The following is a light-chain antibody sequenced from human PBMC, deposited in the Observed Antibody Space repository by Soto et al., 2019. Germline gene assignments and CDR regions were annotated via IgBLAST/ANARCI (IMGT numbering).Light chain of an antibody. CDR3: SSYTSGATPSVV. Sequence: QSVLTQPASVSGSPGQSITLSCTGTSDDIGDYSYVSWYQQHPGKAPKLILYEVNNRPSGISNRFSGSKSGNTASLTISGLQAEDESDYYCSSYTSGATPSVVFGGGTKVTVL. CDR1: SDDIGDYSY. V-gene: IGLV2-14*01. CDR2: EVN. J-gene: IGLJ2*01.